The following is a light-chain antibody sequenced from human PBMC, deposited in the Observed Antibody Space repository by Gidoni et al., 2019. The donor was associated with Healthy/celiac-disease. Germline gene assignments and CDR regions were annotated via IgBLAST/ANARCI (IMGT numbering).Light chain of an antibody. Sequence: DIQMTQSPSSLSASVGDRVTITCRASQSISSYLNWYQQKPGKAPKLLIDAASSLQSGVPSRFSGSGSGTDFTLTISSLQPEDFATYYCQQSYSTRGTFXXXTKVEIK. V-gene: IGKV1-39*01. CDR2: AAS. CDR3: QQSYSTRGT. J-gene: IGKJ1*01. CDR1: QSISSY.